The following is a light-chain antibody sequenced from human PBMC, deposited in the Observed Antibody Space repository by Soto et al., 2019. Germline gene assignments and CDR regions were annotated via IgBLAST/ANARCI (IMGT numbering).Light chain of an antibody. J-gene: IGLJ1*01. Sequence: QSVLTQPPSVSAAPGQTVTISCSGNSFNIGNNFISWYQQLPGTAPKLLIYDNNKRPSGVSNRFSGSKSGSTASLTISGLQAEDEADYYCISYTTSNTYVFGTGTKLTVL. CDR3: ISYTTSNTYV. V-gene: IGLV1-51*01. CDR2: DNN. CDR1: SFNIGNNF.